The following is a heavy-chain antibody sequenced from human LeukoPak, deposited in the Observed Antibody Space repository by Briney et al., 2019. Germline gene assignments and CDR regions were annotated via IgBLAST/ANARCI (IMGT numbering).Heavy chain of an antibody. D-gene: IGHD2-2*01. CDR1: GGSISSGGYY. CDR2: IYYSGST. V-gene: IGHV4-31*03. Sequence: PSETLSLTCTVSGGSISSGGYYWSWIRQHPGKGLEWIGYIYYSGSTYYNPSLKSRVTISVDTSKNQFSLKLSSVTAADTAVYYCAREGCSSTSCPNWFDPWGQGTPVTVSS. CDR3: AREGCSSTSCPNWFDP. J-gene: IGHJ5*02.